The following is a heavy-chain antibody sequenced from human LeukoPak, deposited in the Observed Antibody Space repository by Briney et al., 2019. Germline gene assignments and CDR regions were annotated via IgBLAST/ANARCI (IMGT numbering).Heavy chain of an antibody. J-gene: IGHJ4*02. Sequence: GGSLRLSCAASGFSVSNNYMSWVRQAPGKGLEWVSLIYSGGDKRYAASVKGRFTISRDNSKNTLYLQMNSLRAEDTAVYYCARDVVGATYFDWGQGTLVTVSS. CDR2: IYSGGDK. CDR3: ARDVVGATYFD. D-gene: IGHD1-26*01. V-gene: IGHV3-53*01. CDR1: GFSVSNNY.